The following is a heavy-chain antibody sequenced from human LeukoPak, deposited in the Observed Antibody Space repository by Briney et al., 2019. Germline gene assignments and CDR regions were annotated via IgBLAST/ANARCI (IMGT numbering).Heavy chain of an antibody. CDR2: MNPNSGNT. D-gene: IGHD6-19*01. CDR3: AREGNTKRRLYNWFDP. J-gene: IGHJ5*02. CDR1: GYTFTSYD. V-gene: IGHV1-8*01. Sequence: ASVKVSCKASGYTFTSYDINWVRQATGQGLEWMGWMNPNSGNTGYAQKFQGRVTMTRNTSISTAYMELSSLRSEDTAVYYCAREGNTKRRLYNWFDPWGQGTLVTVSS.